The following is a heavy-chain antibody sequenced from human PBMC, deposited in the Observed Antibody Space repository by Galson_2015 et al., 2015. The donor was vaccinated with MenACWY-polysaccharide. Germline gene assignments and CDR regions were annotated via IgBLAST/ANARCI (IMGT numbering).Heavy chain of an antibody. V-gene: IGHV3-7*01. CDR1: GFTFKNYW. CDR3: ARGHYGMDV. CDR2: IKKDGSEK. J-gene: IGHJ6*02. Sequence: SLRLSCAVSGFTFKNYWMSWVRQVPGKGLEWVANIKKDGSEKHCVDSVKGRFTIPRDNGRSSLYLQMNGLRVEDTAVYYCARGHYGMDVWGQGTTVTVS.